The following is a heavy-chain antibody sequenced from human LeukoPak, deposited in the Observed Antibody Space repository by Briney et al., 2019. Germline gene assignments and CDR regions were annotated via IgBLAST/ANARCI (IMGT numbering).Heavy chain of an antibody. CDR3: ARPVYYGSGIQRPGY. V-gene: IGHV3-74*01. CDR1: GFTFSSYW. J-gene: IGHJ4*02. Sequence: PGGSLRLSCAASGFTFSSYWMHWVRQAPGKGLVWVSRINSDGSSTSYADSVKGRFTISRDNAKNTLYLQMNSLRAEDTAVYYCARPVYYGSGIQRPGYWGQGTLVTVSS. D-gene: IGHD3-10*01. CDR2: INSDGSST.